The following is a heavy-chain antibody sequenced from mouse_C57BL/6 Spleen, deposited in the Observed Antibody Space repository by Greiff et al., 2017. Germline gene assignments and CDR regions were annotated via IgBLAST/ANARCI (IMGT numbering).Heavy chain of an antibody. Sequence: QVQLQQPGAELVKPGASVKLSCKASGYTFTSYWMHWVKQRPGQGLEWIGMIHPNSGSTNYNEKFKSKATLTVDKSSSTAYMQLSSLTSEDSAVXYCARNGDDYGFDDWGQGTTLTVSS. D-gene: IGHD2-4*01. CDR1: GYTFTSYW. CDR2: IHPNSGST. V-gene: IGHV1-64*01. J-gene: IGHJ2*01. CDR3: ARNGDDYGFDD.